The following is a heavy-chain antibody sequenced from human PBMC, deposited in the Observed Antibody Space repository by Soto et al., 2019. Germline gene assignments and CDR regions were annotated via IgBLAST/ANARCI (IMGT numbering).Heavy chain of an antibody. Sequence: QVQPEQWGAGLLKPSETLSLTCAVSLGSFIGYYWSWIRQSPGKGLEWMGEINHSGSINYNPSLKMRGTCSVDWSKMQIPLKVISVTAADTAVYYCAIGGRDGDYDYWGQGTLVTVSS. CDR1: LGSFIGYY. D-gene: IGHD4-17*01. CDR2: INHSGSI. CDR3: AIGGRDGDYDY. V-gene: IGHV4-34*01. J-gene: IGHJ4*02.